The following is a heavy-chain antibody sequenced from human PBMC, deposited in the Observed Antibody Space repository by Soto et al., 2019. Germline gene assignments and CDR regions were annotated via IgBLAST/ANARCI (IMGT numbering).Heavy chain of an antibody. CDR3: ARVIMRGGWYLYYFDY. CDR1: GYTFTSYG. D-gene: IGHD6-19*01. V-gene: IGHV1-18*01. Sequence: GASVKVSCKASGYTFTSYGISWVRQAPGQGLEWMGWISAYNGNTNYAQKLQGRVTMTTDTSTSTAYMELRSLRSDDTALFYCARVIMRGGWYLYYFDYWGQGTLVTVSS. CDR2: ISAYNGNT. J-gene: IGHJ4*02.